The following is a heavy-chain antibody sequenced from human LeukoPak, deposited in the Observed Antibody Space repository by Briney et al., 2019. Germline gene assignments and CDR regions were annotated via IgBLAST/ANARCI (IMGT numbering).Heavy chain of an antibody. D-gene: IGHD6-13*01. CDR1: GGSISSSSYY. Sequence: SETLSLTCTVSGGSISSSSYYWGWIRQPPGKGLEWIGSIYYSGSTYYNPSLKSRVTISVDTSKNQFSLKLSSVTAADTAVYYCARVSSSSWYDFAFDIWGQGTMVTVSS. J-gene: IGHJ3*02. CDR2: IYYSGST. V-gene: IGHV4-39*07. CDR3: ARVSSSSWYDFAFDI.